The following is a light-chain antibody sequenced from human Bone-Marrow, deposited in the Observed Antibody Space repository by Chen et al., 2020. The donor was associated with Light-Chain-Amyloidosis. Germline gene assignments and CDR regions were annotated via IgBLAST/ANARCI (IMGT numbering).Light chain of an antibody. Sequence: SSELTQPPSVSVSPGQTARITCSGDDLPTKYAYWYQQKPGQAPVMVIHRDTERPSGISERFSGSGSGKSATLTISGVQAEDEADYHCQSADSSGTYEVIFGGGTKLTVL. J-gene: IGLJ2*01. V-gene: IGLV3-25*03. CDR1: DLPTKY. CDR3: QSADSSGTYEVI. CDR2: RDT.